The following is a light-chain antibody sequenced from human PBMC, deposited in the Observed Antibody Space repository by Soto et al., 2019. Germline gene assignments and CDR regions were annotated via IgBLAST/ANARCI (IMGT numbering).Light chain of an antibody. CDR1: QSLLYSDGNTY. J-gene: IGKJ5*01. Sequence: DVVMTQSPLSLPVTLGQPASISCRSSQSLLYSDGNTYLNWLQQRPGQSPRRLIYEVSKRDSGGLDXXSGSGSGTDFTLQISRVEAEDVGVYYCMQGTHWPITFGQGTRLEIK. V-gene: IGKV2-30*01. CDR2: EVS. CDR3: MQGTHWPIT.